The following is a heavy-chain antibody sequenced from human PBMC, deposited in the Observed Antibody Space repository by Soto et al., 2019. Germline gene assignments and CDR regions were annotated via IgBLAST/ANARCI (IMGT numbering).Heavy chain of an antibody. CDR1: GFTFSSYG. Sequence: GGSLRLSCAASGFTFSSYGMSWVRQAPGKGLEWVSGISGSGGSTYYADSVKGRFTISRDNSKNTLYLQMNSLRAEDTAVYYCAKCESSSWYIFGCWGQGTLVTVSS. D-gene: IGHD6-13*01. V-gene: IGHV3-23*01. CDR3: AKCESSSWYIFGC. CDR2: ISGSGGST. J-gene: IGHJ4*02.